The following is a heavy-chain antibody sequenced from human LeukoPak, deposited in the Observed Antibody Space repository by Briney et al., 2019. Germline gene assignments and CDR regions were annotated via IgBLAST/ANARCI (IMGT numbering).Heavy chain of an antibody. Sequence: PGGSLRLSCAASGFTFSSYAMNWVRQAPGKGLEWVSGIRGSGDTTYYADSVKGRFTISRDNSKNTLYLQMSSLRAEDTAVYYCAKDKGDFWSGHHYWGQGTLVTVSS. J-gene: IGHJ4*02. V-gene: IGHV3-23*01. CDR1: GFTFSSYA. CDR3: AKDKGDFWSGHHY. D-gene: IGHD3-3*01. CDR2: IRGSGDTT.